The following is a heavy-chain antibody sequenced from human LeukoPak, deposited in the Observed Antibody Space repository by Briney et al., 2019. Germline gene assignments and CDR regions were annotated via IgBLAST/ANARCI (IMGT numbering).Heavy chain of an antibody. J-gene: IGHJ4*02. CDR1: GFTVSSND. V-gene: IGHV3-53*01. CDR2: IYSGGST. Sequence: GGSLRLSCAASGFTVSSNDMSWVRQAPGKGLECVSVIYSGGSTDYADSVKGRLTISRDNSKNTLYLQMNSLRAVDTAVYYCAREFIVAATTTYYLDYWGQGTLVTVSS. CDR3: AREFIVAATTTYYLDY. D-gene: IGHD1-26*01.